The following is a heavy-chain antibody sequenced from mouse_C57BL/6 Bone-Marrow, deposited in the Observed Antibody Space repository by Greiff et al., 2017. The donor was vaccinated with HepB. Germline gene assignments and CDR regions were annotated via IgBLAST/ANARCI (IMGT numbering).Heavy chain of an antibody. J-gene: IGHJ2*01. V-gene: IGHV5-9-1*02. CDR3: TRGGYGNYYYFDY. CDR2: ISSGGDYI. Sequence: EVQVVESGEGLVKPGGSLKLSCAASGFTFSSYAMSWVRQTPEKRLEWVAYISSGGDYIYYADTVQGRFTISRDNARNTLYLQMSSLKSEDTAMYYCTRGGYGNYYYFDYWGQGTTLTVSS. D-gene: IGHD2-10*02. CDR1: GFTFSSYA.